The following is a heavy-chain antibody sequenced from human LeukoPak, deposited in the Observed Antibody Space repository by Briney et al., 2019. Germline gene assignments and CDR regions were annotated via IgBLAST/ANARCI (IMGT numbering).Heavy chain of an antibody. D-gene: IGHD1-26*01. CDR1: GYTFTGYY. CDR3: ARVTTLVTRGSYYGLGY. CDR2: INPNSGGT. V-gene: IGHV1-2*02. J-gene: IGHJ4*02. Sequence: ASVKVSCKASGYTFTGYYMHWVRQAPGQGLEWMGWINPNSGGTNYAQKFQGRVTMTRDTSISTAYMELSRLRSDDTAVYYCARVTTLVTRGSYYGLGYWGQGTLVTVSS.